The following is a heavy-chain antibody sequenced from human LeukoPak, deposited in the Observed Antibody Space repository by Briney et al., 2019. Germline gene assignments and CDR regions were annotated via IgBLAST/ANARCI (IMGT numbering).Heavy chain of an antibody. CDR1: GFTFSSYS. V-gene: IGHV3-21*01. J-gene: IGHJ5*02. Sequence: GGSLRLSCAASGFTFSSYSMNCVRQAPGKGLEWASSISSSSSYIYYADSVKGRFTISRDNAKNSLYLQMNSLRAEDTAVYYCARDLGSYCGGDCYWENWFDPWGQGTLVTVSS. D-gene: IGHD2-21*02. CDR2: ISSSSSYI. CDR3: ARDLGSYCGGDCYWENWFDP.